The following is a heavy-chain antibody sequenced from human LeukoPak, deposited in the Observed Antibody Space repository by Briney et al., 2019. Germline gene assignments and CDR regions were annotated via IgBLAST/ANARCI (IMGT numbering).Heavy chain of an antibody. D-gene: IGHD5-18*01. CDR2: ISGSGGST. CDR3: AKGGYSYGQTYYYYMDV. V-gene: IGHV3-23*01. CDR1: GFTFSSYG. Sequence: LSGGSLRLSCAASGFTFSSYGMSWVRQAPGKVLEWVSVISGSGGSTYYADSVKGRFTISRDNSKNTLYLQMNSLRAEDTAVYYCAKGGYSYGQTYYYYMDVWGKGTTVTISS. J-gene: IGHJ6*03.